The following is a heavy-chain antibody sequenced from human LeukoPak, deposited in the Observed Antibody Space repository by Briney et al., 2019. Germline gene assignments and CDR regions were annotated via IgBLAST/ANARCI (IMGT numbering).Heavy chain of an antibody. V-gene: IGHV1-2*02. J-gene: IGHJ4*02. CDR3: ARTYCSSTSCYDLSLDY. D-gene: IGHD2-2*01. CDR1: GYTFTGYY. Sequence: ASVKVSCKASGYTFTGYYMHWVRQAPGQGLEWMGWINPNSGGTNYAQKFQGGVTMTRDTSISTAYMELSRLRSDDTAVYYCARTYCSSTSCYDLSLDYWGQGTLVTVSS. CDR2: INPNSGGT.